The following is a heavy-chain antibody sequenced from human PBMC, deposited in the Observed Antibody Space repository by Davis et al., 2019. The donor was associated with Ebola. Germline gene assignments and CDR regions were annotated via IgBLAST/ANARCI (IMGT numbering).Heavy chain of an antibody. CDR1: GFTFSSYA. CDR3: AKKGCPFLPCGSCPNNWFDP. J-gene: IGHJ5*02. D-gene: IGHD2-15*01. CDR2: ISGSGGST. V-gene: IGHV3-23*01. Sequence: PGGSLRLSCAASGFTFSSYAMSWVRQAPGKGLEWVSAISGSGGSTYYADSVKGRFTISRDNSKNTLYLQMNSLRAEDTAVYYCAKKGCPFLPCGSCPNNWFDPWGQGTLVTVSS.